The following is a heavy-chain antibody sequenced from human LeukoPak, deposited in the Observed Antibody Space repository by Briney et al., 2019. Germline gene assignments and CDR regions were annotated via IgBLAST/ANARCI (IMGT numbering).Heavy chain of an antibody. CDR1: GYTFTSYY. V-gene: IGHV1-46*01. CDR3: ARRDYCDGSGYFEFDP. Sequence: GASVKVSCKASGYTFTSYYMHWVRQAPGQGLEWMGIINPSGGSPSYAQKFRGRVTMTRDTSTSTVYMELSSPRSEATAVYYCARRDYCDGSGYFEFDPWGQRTLVTVSS. J-gene: IGHJ5*02. D-gene: IGHD3-22*01. CDR2: INPSGGSP.